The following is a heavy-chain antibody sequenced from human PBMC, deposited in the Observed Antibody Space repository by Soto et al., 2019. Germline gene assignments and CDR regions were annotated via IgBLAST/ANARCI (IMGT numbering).Heavy chain of an antibody. CDR1: GGTFSSYA. J-gene: IGHJ6*02. V-gene: IGHV1-69*13. Sequence: SVKVSCKASGGTFSSYAISWVRQAPGQGLEWMGGIIPIFGTANYAQKFRGRVTITADESTSTAYMELSSLRSEDTAVYYCARPRVHNHSKNVPSMDVWGQGTTVTVSS. CDR3: ARPRVHNHSKNVPSMDV. CDR2: IIPIFGTA. D-gene: IGHD1-20*01.